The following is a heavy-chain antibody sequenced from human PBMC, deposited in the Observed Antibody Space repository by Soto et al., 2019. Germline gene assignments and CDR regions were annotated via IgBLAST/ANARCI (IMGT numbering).Heavy chain of an antibody. CDR1: GFTFTDAW. CDR2: IESKADGGTT. Sequence: EVQLVESGGGLVEPGGSLRLSCVASGFTFTDAWMHWIRQAPGKGLEWVGRIESKADGGTTNYAAPVKGRFTISRDDSKNTLFLQMNSLKTEDTAVYYCAAWYYDSCSGYYPYNWFDPWGQGTLVTVSS. J-gene: IGHJ5*02. D-gene: IGHD3-3*01. CDR3: AAWYYDSCSGYYPYNWFDP. V-gene: IGHV3-15*04.